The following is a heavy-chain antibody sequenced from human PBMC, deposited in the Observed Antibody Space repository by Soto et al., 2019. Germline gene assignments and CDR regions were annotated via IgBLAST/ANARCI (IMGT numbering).Heavy chain of an antibody. J-gene: IGHJ4*02. CDR2: IKPDGSGE. CDR3: ARVRCTTCDCCHDY. D-gene: IGHD2-21*02. Sequence: GGSLRLSCAASGFTSSTYWMSWVRQAPGKGLEWVANIKPDGSGEYYMDSVKGRFTISRDNDKNSLYLQMNSLRVEDTAMYYCARVRCTTCDCCHDYWGQGTLVTVSS. V-gene: IGHV3-7*03. CDR1: GFTSSTYW.